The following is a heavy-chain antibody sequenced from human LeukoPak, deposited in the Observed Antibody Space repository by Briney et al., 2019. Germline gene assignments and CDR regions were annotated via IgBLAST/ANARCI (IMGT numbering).Heavy chain of an antibody. V-gene: IGHV4-39*01. Sequence: PSETLSLTCTVSGGSISSSSYYWGWIRQPPGKGLEWIGSIYYSGSTYYNPSLKSRVTISVDTSKNQFSLKLSSVTAADTAVYYCARQLSTDFDTIFGVVIMGWYFDLWGRGTLVTVSS. D-gene: IGHD3-3*01. CDR3: ARQLSTDFDTIFGVVIMGWYFDL. J-gene: IGHJ2*01. CDR1: GGSISSSSYY. CDR2: IYYSGST.